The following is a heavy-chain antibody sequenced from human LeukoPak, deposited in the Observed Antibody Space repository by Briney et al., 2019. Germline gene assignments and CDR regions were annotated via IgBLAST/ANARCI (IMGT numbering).Heavy chain of an antibody. CDR1: GGSISSYC. V-gene: IGHV4-59*01. CDR3: ARARSHYGMDV. CDR2: IYYSGST. Sequence: SETLSLTCTVSGGSISSYCWSWIRQPPGKGLEWIGHIYYSGSTNYNPSLKSRLTISIDTSKNQFSLRLSSVTAADTAVYYCARARSHYGMDVWGQGTTVTVSS. J-gene: IGHJ6*02.